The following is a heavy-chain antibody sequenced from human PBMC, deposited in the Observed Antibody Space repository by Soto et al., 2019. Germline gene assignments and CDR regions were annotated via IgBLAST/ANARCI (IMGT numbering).Heavy chain of an antibody. Sequence: SETLSLTCTVSGGSISSYYWSWIRQPPGKGLEWIGYIYYSGSTNYNPSLKSRVTISVDTSKNQFSLKLSSVTAADTAVYYCARGERGYSYGFAYYFDYWGQGTLVTVS. CDR2: IYYSGST. CDR3: ARGERGYSYGFAYYFDY. V-gene: IGHV4-59*01. D-gene: IGHD5-18*01. CDR1: GGSISSYY. J-gene: IGHJ4*02.